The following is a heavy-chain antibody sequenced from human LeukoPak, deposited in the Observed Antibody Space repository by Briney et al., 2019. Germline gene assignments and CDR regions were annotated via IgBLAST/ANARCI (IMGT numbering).Heavy chain of an antibody. V-gene: IGHV3-21*01. CDR2: ISSTSTYI. D-gene: IGHD6-19*01. CDR1: GFTFSSYT. Sequence: GGSLRLSCAASGFTFSSYTMKWVRQAPGKGLEWVSSISSTSTYIYYGDSVKGRFTTSRDNAKNSLFLQMHSLRAEDTAVYYCARVDNNGLYSEYFDHWGQGTLVTVSS. CDR3: ARVDNNGLYSEYFDH. J-gene: IGHJ1*01.